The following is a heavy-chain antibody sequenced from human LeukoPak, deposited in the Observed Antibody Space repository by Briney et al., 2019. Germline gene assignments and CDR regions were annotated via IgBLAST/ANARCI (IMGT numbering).Heavy chain of an antibody. Sequence: PSETLSLTCTVSGGSISSYYWSWIRQPAGKGLEWIGRIYTSGSTNYNPSLKSRVTMSVDTSKNQFSLKLSSVTAADTAVYYCAGTYYYDSSGYPAVIWGQGTLVTVPS. CDR3: AGTYYYDSSGYPAVI. V-gene: IGHV4-4*07. CDR2: IYTSGST. CDR1: GGSISSYY. J-gene: IGHJ4*02. D-gene: IGHD3-22*01.